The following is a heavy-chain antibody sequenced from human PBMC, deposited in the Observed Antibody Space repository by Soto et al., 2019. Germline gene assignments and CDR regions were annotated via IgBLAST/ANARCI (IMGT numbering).Heavy chain of an antibody. J-gene: IGHJ4*02. Sequence: SETLSLTCAVYGGSFSGYYGSWIRQPPGKGLEWIGEINHSGSTNYNPSLKSRVTISVDTSTNQFSLKLSSVTAADTAVYYCARVGARIRFLPDYWGQGTLVTVSS. CDR3: ARVGARIRFLPDY. D-gene: IGHD3-3*01. CDR2: INHSGST. CDR1: GGSFSGYY. V-gene: IGHV4-34*01.